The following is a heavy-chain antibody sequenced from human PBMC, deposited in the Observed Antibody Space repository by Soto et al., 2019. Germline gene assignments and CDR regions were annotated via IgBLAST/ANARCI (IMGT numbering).Heavy chain of an antibody. CDR2: IYYSGST. CDR3: ASTKHELWSPGRNDY. J-gene: IGHJ4*02. V-gene: IGHV4-31*03. CDR1: GGSISSGGYY. D-gene: IGHD5-18*01. Sequence: SSETLSLTCTVSGGSISSGGYYWSWIRQHPGKGLEWIGYIYYSGSTYYNPSLKSRVTISVDTSKNQFSLKLSSVTAADTAVYYCASTKHELWSPGRNDYWGQGTLVTVSS.